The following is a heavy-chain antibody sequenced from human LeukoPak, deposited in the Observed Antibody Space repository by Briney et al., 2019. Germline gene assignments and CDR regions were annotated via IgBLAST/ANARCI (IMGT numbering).Heavy chain of an antibody. Sequence: GGSLRLSCAASGFTFSSYRMNWVRQAPGKGLEWVSSISSSSSYIYYADSVKGRFTISRDNAKNSLYLQMNSLRAEDTAVYYCARDLTRGEVDYYYYGMDVWGQGTTVTVSS. CDR1: GFTFSSYR. V-gene: IGHV3-21*01. J-gene: IGHJ6*02. CDR2: ISSSSSYI. D-gene: IGHD3-16*01. CDR3: ARDLTRGEVDYYYYGMDV.